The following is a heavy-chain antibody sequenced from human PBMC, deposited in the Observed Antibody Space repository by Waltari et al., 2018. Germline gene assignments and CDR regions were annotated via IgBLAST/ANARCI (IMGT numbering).Heavy chain of an antibody. CDR1: GGSFSGYY. Sequence: QVQLQQWGAGLLKPSETLSLTCAVYGGSFSGYYWSWIRQPPGKGLEWIGEINHSGSTNYNPSLKSRVTISVDTSKNQFSLKLSSVTAADTAVYYCARGLESEYNWFDPWGQGTLVTVSS. V-gene: IGHV4-34*01. CDR3: ARGLESEYNWFDP. CDR2: INHSGST. J-gene: IGHJ5*02.